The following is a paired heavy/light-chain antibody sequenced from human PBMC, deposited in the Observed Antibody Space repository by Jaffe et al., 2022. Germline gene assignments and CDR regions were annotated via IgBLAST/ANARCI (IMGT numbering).Light chain of an antibody. Sequence: EIVMTQSPATLSVSPGERATLSCRASQSVSSNLAWYQQKPGQAPRLLIYGASTRATGIPARFSGSGSGTEFTLTISSLQSEDFAVYYCQQYNNWPPNTFGQGTKVEIK. CDR2: GAS. CDR3: QQYNNWPPNT. V-gene: IGKV3-15*01. J-gene: IGKJ1*01. CDR1: QSVSSN.
Heavy chain of an antibody. J-gene: IGHJ5*02. CDR3: ARHRKIQTKLRALFHCSGGSCYSGWFDP. CDR2: IYYSGST. Sequence: QLQLQESGPGLVKPSETLSLTCTVSGGSISSSSYYWGWIRQPPGKGLEWIGSIYYSGSTYYNPSLKSRVTISVDTSKNQFSLKLSSVTAADTAVYYCARHRKIQTKLRALFHCSGGSCYSGWFDPWGQGTLVTVSS. V-gene: IGHV4-39*01. CDR1: GGSISSSSYY. D-gene: IGHD2-15*01.